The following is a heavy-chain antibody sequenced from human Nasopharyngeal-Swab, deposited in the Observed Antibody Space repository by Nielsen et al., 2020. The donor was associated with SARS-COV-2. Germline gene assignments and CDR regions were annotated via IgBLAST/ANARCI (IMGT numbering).Heavy chain of an antibody. J-gene: IGHJ6*03. CDR3: ARHVEDIVVVPAAARGYYYYYMDV. CDR1: GYSISSGYY. V-gene: IGHV4-38-2*01. D-gene: IGHD2-2*01. Sequence: SETLSLTCAVSGYSISSGYYWGWTRQPPGKGLEWIGSIYYSGSTYYNPSLKSRVTISVDTSKNQFSLKLISVTAADTAVYYCARHVEDIVVVPAAARGYYYYYMDVWGKGTTVTVSS. CDR2: IYYSGST.